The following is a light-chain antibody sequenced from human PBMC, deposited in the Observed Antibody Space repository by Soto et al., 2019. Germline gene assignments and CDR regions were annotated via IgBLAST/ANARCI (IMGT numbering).Light chain of an antibody. CDR1: SSNIGSNI. Sequence: QSVLTQPPSASGTPGQRVTISCSGSSSNIGSNIVNWYQQLPGTAPKLLIYNNNQRPSGVPDRFSGSRSGTSASLAISGLQSEDEADYYCAAWDDSLYGVIFGGGTKLTVL. CDR3: AAWDDSLYGVI. J-gene: IGLJ2*01. V-gene: IGLV1-44*01. CDR2: NNN.